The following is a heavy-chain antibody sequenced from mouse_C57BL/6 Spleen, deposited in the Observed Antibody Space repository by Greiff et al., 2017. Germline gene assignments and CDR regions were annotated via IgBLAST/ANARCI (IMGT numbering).Heavy chain of an antibody. J-gene: IGHJ1*03. CDR2: INPNYGTT. CDR3: ARSLYYGSSYWYFDV. Sequence: EVKLVESGPELVKPGASVKISCKASGYSFTDYNMNWVKQSNGKSLEWIGVINPNYGTTSYNQKFKGKATLTVDQSSSTAYMQLNSLTSEDSAVYYCARSLYYGSSYWYFDVWGTGTTVTVSS. D-gene: IGHD1-1*01. V-gene: IGHV1-39*01. CDR1: GYSFTDYN.